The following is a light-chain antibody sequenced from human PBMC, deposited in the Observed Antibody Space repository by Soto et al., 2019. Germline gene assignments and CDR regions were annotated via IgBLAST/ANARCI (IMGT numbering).Light chain of an antibody. V-gene: IGKV4-1*01. CDR1: QSVLYSSNNKNY. Sequence: IVMTQSPDSLAVSLGERATINCKSSQSVLYSSNNKNYLAWYRQKPGQPPKLLIYWASIRESGVPDRISGSESGTDFTLTISSLQAEDGAVYYCQQYYSTPPYTFGQGTKLEIK. J-gene: IGKJ2*01. CDR3: QQYYSTPPYT. CDR2: WAS.